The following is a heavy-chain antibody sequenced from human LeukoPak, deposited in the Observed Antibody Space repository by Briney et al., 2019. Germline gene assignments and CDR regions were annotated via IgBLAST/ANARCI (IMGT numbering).Heavy chain of an antibody. CDR1: GYSITSGYY. J-gene: IGHJ4*02. CDR2: IYHSGTT. CDR3: ARSAYYYDSSLLD. Sequence: SETLSLTCAVSGYSITSGYYWGWIRQPPGKGLEWVGAIYHSGTTYDNPSLKSRVTISVDTSKNQFSLNLSSVTAADTAVYYCARSAYYYDSSLLDWGQGTLVTVSS. V-gene: IGHV4-38-2*01. D-gene: IGHD3-22*01.